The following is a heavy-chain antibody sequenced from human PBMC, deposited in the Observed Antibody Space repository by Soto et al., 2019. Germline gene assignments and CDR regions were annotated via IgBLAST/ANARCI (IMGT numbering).Heavy chain of an antibody. CDR2: ISYDGSNK. D-gene: IGHD1-26*01. J-gene: IGHJ4*02. Sequence: QVQLVEAGGGVVQPGRSLRLSCAASGFTFSSYGMHWVRQAPGKGLEWVAVISYDGSNKYYADSVKGRFTISRDNSKNTLYLQMNSLRAEDTAVYYCAKADAWELLRVPGGVMGYWGQGTLVTVSS. V-gene: IGHV3-30*18. CDR3: AKADAWELLRVPGGVMGY. CDR1: GFTFSSYG.